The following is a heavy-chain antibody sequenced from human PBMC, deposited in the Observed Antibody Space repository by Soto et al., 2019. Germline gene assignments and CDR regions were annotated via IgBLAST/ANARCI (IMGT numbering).Heavy chain of an antibody. CDR2: ISAYNGNT. J-gene: IGHJ6*02. CDR1: GYTFTSYV. CDR3: ARGLDSSGWSSYYYYGMDV. Sequence: QVPLGQSGAEVQKPGASVKVSCTASGYTFTSYVISWVRQAPGQGLAWMGWISAYNGNTNYAQKLQVIVTMTTDTSTSPAYMELRSLGSDYTAVYYCARGLDSSGWSSYYYYGMDVWVRGTTVTVSS. V-gene: IGHV1-18*01. D-gene: IGHD6-19*01.